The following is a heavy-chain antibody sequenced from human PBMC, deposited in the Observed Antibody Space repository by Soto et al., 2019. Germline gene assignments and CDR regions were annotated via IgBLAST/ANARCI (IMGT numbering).Heavy chain of an antibody. V-gene: IGHV4-34*01. CDR1: GGSFSGYY. CDR3: ARGGEQLVPGYFDY. D-gene: IGHD6-6*01. CDR2: INHSGST. J-gene: IGHJ4*02. Sequence: SETLSLTCAVYGGSFSGYYWSWIRQPPGKGLEWIGEINHSGSTNYNPSLKSRVTISVDTSKNQFSLKLSSVTAADTAVYYCARGGEQLVPGYFDYWGQGTLVTSPQ.